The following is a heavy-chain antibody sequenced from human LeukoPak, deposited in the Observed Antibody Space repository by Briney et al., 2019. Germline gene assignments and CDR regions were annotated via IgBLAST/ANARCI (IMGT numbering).Heavy chain of an antibody. J-gene: IGHJ6*03. CDR3: ARGIPPTRPGFGHYMDV. CDR2: IYYSGST. CDR1: GGSISSHY. D-gene: IGHD6-6*01. V-gene: IGHV4-59*11. Sequence: SETLSLTRTVSGGSISSHYWSWIRQPPGKGLEWIGFIYYSGSTNYNSALDSRVTISLDTPKNQFSLKLNSVTAADTAVYYCARGIPPTRPGFGHYMDVWGKGTTVTVSS.